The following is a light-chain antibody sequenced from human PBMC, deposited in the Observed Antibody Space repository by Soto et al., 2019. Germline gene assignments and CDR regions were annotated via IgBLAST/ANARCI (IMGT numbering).Light chain of an antibody. CDR3: QQYYSYPRT. Sequence: AIRMTQSPSSFSASTGDRVTITCRASQGISSYLAWYQQKPGKAPKLLIYAASTLQSGVPSRFSGSGSGTDFTLTISGLQSEDFATYYCQQYYSYPRTFGQGTQVEIK. CDR2: AAS. CDR1: QGISSY. V-gene: IGKV1-8*01. J-gene: IGKJ1*01.